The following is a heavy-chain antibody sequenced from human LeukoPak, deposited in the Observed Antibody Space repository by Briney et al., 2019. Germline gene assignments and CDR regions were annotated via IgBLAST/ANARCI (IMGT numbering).Heavy chain of an antibody. Sequence: PSETLSLTCAVYGGSFSGYYWSWIRQPPGKGLEWIGEINHSGSTNYNPSLKSRVTISVDTSKNQFSLKLSSVTAADTAVYYCARLRGSSLYYYYYYMDVWGKGTTVTISS. J-gene: IGHJ6*03. CDR2: INHSGST. V-gene: IGHV4-34*01. D-gene: IGHD2-2*01. CDR3: ARLRGSSLYYYYYYMDV. CDR1: GGSFSGYY.